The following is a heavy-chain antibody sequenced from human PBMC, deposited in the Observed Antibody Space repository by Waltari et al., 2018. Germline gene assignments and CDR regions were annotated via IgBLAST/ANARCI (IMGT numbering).Heavy chain of an antibody. CDR1: GGTFSRHA. D-gene: IGHD2-21*02. Sequence: QVQLVQSGAEVKKPGSSVKVSCKASGGTFSRHAIRWVRQAPGQGLEWMGGIIPILGIANYAQKFQGRVTITADESTSTAYMELSSLRSEDTAVYYCAENSGGDYALSYFDYWGQGTLVTVSS. CDR3: AENSGGDYALSYFDY. V-gene: IGHV1-69*04. CDR2: IIPILGIA. J-gene: IGHJ4*02.